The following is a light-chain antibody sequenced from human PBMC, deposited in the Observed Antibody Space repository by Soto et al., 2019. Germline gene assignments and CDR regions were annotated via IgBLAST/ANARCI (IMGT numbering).Light chain of an antibody. CDR2: GAS. CDR3: QHYGTSLYT. J-gene: IGKJ2*01. Sequence: DIVLTQSPGTLSLSPGERATLSCRASQIISSTYLGWYQQKPGQAPRLLIYGASSRATGIPDRFSGSGSGTDFTLTISRLEPEDFAVYYCQHYGTSLYTFGQGTKLPIK. V-gene: IGKV3-20*01. CDR1: QIISSTY.